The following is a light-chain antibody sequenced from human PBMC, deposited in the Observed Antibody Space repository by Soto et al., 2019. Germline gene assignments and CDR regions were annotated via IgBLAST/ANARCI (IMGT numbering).Light chain of an antibody. CDR1: QSISNW. V-gene: IGKV1-5*03. CDR3: QQYDSYPRT. CDR2: KAS. J-gene: IGKJ1*01. Sequence: DIQMTQSPSTLSASVGDRVTITCRASQSISNWLAWYQQKPGKAPKLLIYKASSLESGVPSRFSGSGSGTEFTLTISCLQPDDFAVYHCQQYDSYPRTFGQGTKVEFK.